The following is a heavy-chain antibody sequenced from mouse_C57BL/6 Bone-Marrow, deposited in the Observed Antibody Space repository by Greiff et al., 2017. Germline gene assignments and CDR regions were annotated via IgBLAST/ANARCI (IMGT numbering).Heavy chain of an antibody. CDR1: GYTFTDYY. J-gene: IGHJ2*01. Sequence: VQLQQSGPVLVKPGASVKMSCKASGYTFTDYYMNWVKQSHGQSLEWIGVINPYNGGTSYNQKFKGKATLTVDKSSSTAYMQLNSLTSEDSAVYYCARLGSLYYFDYWGQGTTLTVSS. CDR3: ARLGSLYYFDY. V-gene: IGHV1-19*01. CDR2: INPYNGGT.